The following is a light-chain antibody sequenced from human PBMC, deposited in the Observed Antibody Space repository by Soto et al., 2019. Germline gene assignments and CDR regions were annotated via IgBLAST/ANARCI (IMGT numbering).Light chain of an antibody. CDR3: QHYNNPWT. CDR2: DAS. V-gene: IGKV3-15*01. CDR1: QSVSSN. J-gene: IGKJ1*01. Sequence: EIVMTQSPATLSVSPGERATLSCRASQSVSSNLAWYQQKPGQAPRLLIYDASTRAIGIPVRFRGSGSGTEFTHTISILQSEDFAVYYCQHYNNPWTFGQGTKVEIK.